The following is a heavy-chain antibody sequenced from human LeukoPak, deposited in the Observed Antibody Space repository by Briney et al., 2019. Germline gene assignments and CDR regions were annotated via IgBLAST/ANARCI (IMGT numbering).Heavy chain of an antibody. CDR1: VFTPSSYA. D-gene: IGHD3-22*01. V-gene: IGHV3-23*01. Sequence: VGSLRHSRAASVFTPSSYAMRWVRQAPGRGVEWVSAISGSGGSTYYADSLRGGFTNSRDNPNNTLYLYMNSQRAEDADVYYCAKDRPHYYDGSVGKPAAFDIWGQGTMVTVSS. J-gene: IGHJ3*02. CDR2: ISGSGGST. CDR3: AKDRPHYYDGSVGKPAAFDI.